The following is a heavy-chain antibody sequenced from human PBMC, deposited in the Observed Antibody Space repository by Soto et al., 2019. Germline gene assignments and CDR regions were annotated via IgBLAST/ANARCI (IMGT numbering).Heavy chain of an antibody. CDR2: ISGSGGST. V-gene: IGHV3-23*01. D-gene: IGHD6-13*01. J-gene: IGHJ4*02. Sequence: EVQVLESGGGLVQPGGSLRLSCAASGFTFSSYAMSWVRQAPGKGLEWVSTISGSGGSTYNAVSVKGRFTISRDNSKNTLYLQMNSLRAEDTAIYYCAKGVGAAVTYWGQGTLVTVSS. CDR3: AKGVGAAVTY. CDR1: GFTFSSYA.